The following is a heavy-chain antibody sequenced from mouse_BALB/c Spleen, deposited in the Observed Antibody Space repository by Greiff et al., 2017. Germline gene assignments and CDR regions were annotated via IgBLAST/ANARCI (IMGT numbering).Heavy chain of an antibody. CDR1: GFSLTSYG. J-gene: IGHJ4*01. D-gene: IGHD1-1*02. V-gene: IGHV2-5-1*01. CDR2: IWRGGST. Sequence: VKLVESGPSLVQPSQSLSITCTVSGFSLTSYGVHWVRQSPGKGLEWLGVIWRGGSTDYNAAFMSRLSITKDNSKCQVFFKMHSLQADDTAIYYCAKGGYYAMDYWGQGTSVTVSS. CDR3: AKGGYYAMDY.